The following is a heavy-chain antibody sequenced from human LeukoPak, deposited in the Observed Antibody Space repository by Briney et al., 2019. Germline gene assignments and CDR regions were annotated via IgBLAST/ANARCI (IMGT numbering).Heavy chain of an antibody. CDR1: GYTFTSYY. CDR3: ARVSSGITMVRGFICY. V-gene: IGHV1-46*01. J-gene: IGHJ4*02. Sequence: ASVKVSCKASGYTFTSYYMHWVRQAPGQGLEWMGIINPNGGSTSYAQKFQGRVTMTRDTSTSTVYMELRSLRFEDTAVYYCARVSSGITMVRGFICYWGQGTLVTVSS. D-gene: IGHD3-10*01. CDR2: INPNGGST.